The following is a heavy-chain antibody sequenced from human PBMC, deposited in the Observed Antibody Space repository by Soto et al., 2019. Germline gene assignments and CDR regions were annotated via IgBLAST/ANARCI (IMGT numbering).Heavy chain of an antibody. V-gene: IGHV3-30*18. CDR3: AKGRDSTLLRWQYFDN. D-gene: IGHD2-15*01. J-gene: IGHJ4*02. CDR2: ISYEGRNK. Sequence: GGSLRLSCAVSGLTFSLYGMDWVRQAPGKGLEWVAFISYEGRNKYYADSVKGRFTISRDNSKNTLSLQLDSLRPEDTAVYYCAKGRDSTLLRWQYFDNWGQGTQVTVSS. CDR1: GLTFSLYG.